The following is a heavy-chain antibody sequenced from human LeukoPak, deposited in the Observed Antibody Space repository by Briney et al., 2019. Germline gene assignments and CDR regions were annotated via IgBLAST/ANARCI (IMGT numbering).Heavy chain of an antibody. D-gene: IGHD3-22*01. CDR2: IYPGGGST. V-gene: IGHV1-46*01. CDR3: ARGEDYDSRPAQYYYYMDV. Sequence: ASVKVSCKASGYTFTSYYIHWVRQAPGQGLEWMGIIYPGGGSTSYAQKFQGRVTMTRDMSTSTVYMELSSLRSEDTAVYYCARGEDYDSRPAQYYYYMDVWGKGTTVTISS. J-gene: IGHJ6*03. CDR1: GYTFTSYY.